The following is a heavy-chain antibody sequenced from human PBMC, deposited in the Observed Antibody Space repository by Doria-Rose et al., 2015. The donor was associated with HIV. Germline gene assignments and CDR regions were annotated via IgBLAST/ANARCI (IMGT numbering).Heavy chain of an antibody. CDR1: GYTFTGYY. CDR2: INLNSGDT. J-gene: IGHJ3*02. D-gene: IGHD3-22*01. Sequence: QVQLVQSGAEVKKPGASVKVSCKASGYTFTGYYMHWVRQAPGQGLEWMGSINLNSGDTNYAQTFQGRVTMTRDTTITTAYMDLSRLRSDDTAVYYCARDRAYYYDSGAYNNAFDIWGQGTKVSVSS. V-gene: IGHV1-2*02. CDR3: ARDRAYYYDSGAYNNAFDI.